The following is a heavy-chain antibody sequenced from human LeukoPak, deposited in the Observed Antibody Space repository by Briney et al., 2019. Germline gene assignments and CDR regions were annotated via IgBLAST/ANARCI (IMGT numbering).Heavy chain of an antibody. V-gene: IGHV4-31*03. J-gene: IGHJ4*02. CDR3: ARHSTGYYIPDY. Sequence: SETLSLTCTVSGGSISSGGYYWSWIRQHPGKGLEWIGYIYYSGSTYYNPSLKSRVTISVDTSKNQFSLKLSSVTAADTAVYFCARHSTGYYIPDYWGQGTLVTVSS. CDR2: IYYSGST. CDR1: GGSISSGGYY. D-gene: IGHD3-9*01.